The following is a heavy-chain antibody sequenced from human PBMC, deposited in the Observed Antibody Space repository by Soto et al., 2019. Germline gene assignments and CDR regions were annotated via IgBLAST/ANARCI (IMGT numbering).Heavy chain of an antibody. Sequence: ASVKVSCKASGYAFTSYYMHWVRQAPGQGLEWMGIINPSGATINYAQKFQGRVALTGDASTSTVYMELSSLRSEDTAVYFCARDFGAGTRFLDYWGQGTLVTVSS. CDR1: GYAFTSYY. CDR3: ARDFGAGTRFLDY. CDR2: INPSGATI. D-gene: IGHD3-3*01. V-gene: IGHV1-46*03. J-gene: IGHJ4*02.